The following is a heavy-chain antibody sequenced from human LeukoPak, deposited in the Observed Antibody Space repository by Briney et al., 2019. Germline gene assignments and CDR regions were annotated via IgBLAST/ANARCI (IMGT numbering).Heavy chain of an antibody. V-gene: IGHV4-34*01. CDR1: GGSFSGYY. J-gene: IGHJ5*02. CDR2: INHSGST. Sequence: SETLSLTCAVYGGSFSGYYWSWIRQPPGKGPEWIGEINHSGSTNYNPSLKSRVTISVDTSKNQFSLKLSSVTAAGTAVYYCARLTGAGFWWFDPWGQGTLVTVSS. D-gene: IGHD1-20*01. CDR3: ARLTGAGFWWFDP.